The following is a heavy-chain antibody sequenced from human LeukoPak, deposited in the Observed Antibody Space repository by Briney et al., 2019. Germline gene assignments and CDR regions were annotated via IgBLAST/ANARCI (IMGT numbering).Heavy chain of an antibody. CDR3: TRVRLGAATRYFDY. V-gene: IGHV3-72*01. Sequence: GGSLRLSCAASGFTFSDHYMDWVRLPPGKGLEWVGRIRNKANSYGTEYAASVKDRFTISRDDSKSSLYLQMNSLRSEDTALYYCTRVRLGAATRYFDYWGQGTLVTVSS. J-gene: IGHJ4*02. CDR2: IRNKANSYGT. CDR1: GFTFSDHY. D-gene: IGHD1-26*01.